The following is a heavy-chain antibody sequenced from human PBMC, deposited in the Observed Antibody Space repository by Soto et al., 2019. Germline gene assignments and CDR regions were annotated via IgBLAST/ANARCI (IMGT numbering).Heavy chain of an antibody. J-gene: IGHJ3*02. Sequence: EVQLVESGGGLVQPGGSLKLSCAASGFTFSGSAMHWVRQASGKGLEWVGRIRSKANSYATPYAASVEGRFTISTDESQSTASLQRKSMKAEDPAVYYCTKSGYLAASEIWGQATRVTDPS. D-gene: IGHD3-3*01. CDR1: GFTFSGSA. V-gene: IGHV3-73*01. CDR3: TKSGYLAASEI. CDR2: IRSKANSYAT.